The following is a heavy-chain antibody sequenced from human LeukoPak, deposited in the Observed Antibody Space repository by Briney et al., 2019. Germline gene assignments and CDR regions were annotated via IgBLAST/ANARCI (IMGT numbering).Heavy chain of an antibody. CDR2: ISSSGSSI. Sequence: GGSLRLSCVASGFTFSDYYMSWIRQAPGKGLEWVSYISSSGSSIHYADSVKGRFTISRDNAKNSLYLQMNSLRAEDTAVYYCARYSSSPSRAFDIWGQGTMVTVSS. CDR1: GFTFSDYY. CDR3: ARYSSSPSRAFDI. J-gene: IGHJ3*02. D-gene: IGHD6-6*01. V-gene: IGHV3-11*04.